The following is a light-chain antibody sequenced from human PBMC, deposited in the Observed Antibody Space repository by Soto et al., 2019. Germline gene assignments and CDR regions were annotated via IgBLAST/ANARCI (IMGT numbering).Light chain of an antibody. CDR3: QQYGSSPRT. V-gene: IGKV3-20*01. Sequence: VLTQSPGDLSLSPGERATLSCGASQSVSSSYLAWYQQKPGQAPRLLIYGASTRATGIPDRFSGSGSGTDFTLTISRLEPQDFAVYYWQQYGSSPRTFGQGTKV. CDR1: QSVSSSY. CDR2: GAS. J-gene: IGKJ1*01.